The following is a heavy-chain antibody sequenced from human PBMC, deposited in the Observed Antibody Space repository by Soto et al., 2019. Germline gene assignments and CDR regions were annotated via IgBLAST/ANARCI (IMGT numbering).Heavy chain of an antibody. D-gene: IGHD6-13*01. CDR3: ARDGGLRPASSSSWYSL. Sequence: PRGSLLLSCASSVFTFSDYYMGWIRQAPGKGLEWVSYISSSSSYTNYADSVKGRFTISRDNAKNSLYLQMKSLRAEDTAVYYCARDGGLRPASSSSWYSLWGQGTMVTVSS. CDR1: VFTFSDYY. J-gene: IGHJ4*02. V-gene: IGHV3-11*06. CDR2: ISSSSSYT.